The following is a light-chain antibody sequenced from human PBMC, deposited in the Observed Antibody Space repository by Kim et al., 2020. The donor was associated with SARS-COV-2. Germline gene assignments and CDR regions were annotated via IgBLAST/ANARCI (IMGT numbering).Light chain of an antibody. CDR3: QKYENAPLT. J-gene: IGKJ4*01. CDR1: QAIANY. CDR2: AAS. V-gene: IGKV1-27*01. Sequence: ASVGDRVTITRRASQAIANYLAWYQKKPGKVPKLLIYAASTLQAGVPSRFSGRAFGTVFTLTISSLQPEDVAVYYCQKYENAPLTFGGGTKVDIK.